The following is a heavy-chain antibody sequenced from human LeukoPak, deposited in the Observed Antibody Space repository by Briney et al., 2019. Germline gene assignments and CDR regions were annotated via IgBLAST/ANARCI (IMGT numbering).Heavy chain of an antibody. J-gene: IGHJ4*02. V-gene: IGHV4-34*01. Sequence: SETLSLTCAVYGGSFSGYYWSWIRRPPGKGLEWIGEINHSGSTNYNPSLKSRVTISVDTSKNQLSLKLSSVTAADTAVYYCARGRKVAVAGKDPGLLGYWGQGTLVTVSS. CDR1: GGSFSGYY. D-gene: IGHD6-19*01. CDR3: ARGRKVAVAGKDPGLLGY. CDR2: INHSGST.